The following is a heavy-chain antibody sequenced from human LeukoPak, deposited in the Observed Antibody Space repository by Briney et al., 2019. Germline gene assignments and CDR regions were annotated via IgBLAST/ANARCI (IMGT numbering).Heavy chain of an antibody. V-gene: IGHV4-34*01. J-gene: IGHJ6*03. CDR3: ARRRVGATFYYYYMDV. CDR2: INHSGST. Sequence: SETLSLTCAVYGGSFSGYYWSWIRQPPGKGLEWIGEINHSGSTNHNPSLKSRVTISVDTSKNQFSLKLSSVTAADTSVYYCARRRVGATFYYYYMDVWGKGTTVTVSS. CDR1: GGSFSGYY. D-gene: IGHD1-26*01.